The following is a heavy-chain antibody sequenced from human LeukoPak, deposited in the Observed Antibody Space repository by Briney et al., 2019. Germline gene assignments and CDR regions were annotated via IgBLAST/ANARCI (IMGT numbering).Heavy chain of an antibody. Sequence: ASVKVSCKASGYTFTSYYMHWVRQAPGQGLEWMGIINPSGGSTSYAQKFQGGVTMTRDMSTSTVYMELSSLRSEDTAVYYCATDTAMVLKTDYWGQGTLVTVSS. J-gene: IGHJ4*02. CDR1: GYTFTSYY. D-gene: IGHD5-18*01. CDR2: INPSGGST. V-gene: IGHV1-46*01. CDR3: ATDTAMVLKTDY.